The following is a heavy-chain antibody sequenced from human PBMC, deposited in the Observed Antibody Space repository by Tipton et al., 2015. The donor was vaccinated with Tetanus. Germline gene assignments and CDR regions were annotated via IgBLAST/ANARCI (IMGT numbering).Heavy chain of an antibody. V-gene: IGHV4-34*01. CDR3: ARRGDYVFYYESSGYLWGAAFDI. D-gene: IGHD3-22*01. CDR1: GGSFSAYY. J-gene: IGHJ3*02. Sequence: LRLSCAVYGGSFSAYYWSWIRQPPGKGLEWIGEITHSGSTTYSPSFKSRVTISVDTPKNQFSLKLTSLTVADTAVYYCARRGDYVFYYESSGYLWGAAFDIWGQGTMVSVSA. CDR2: ITHSGST.